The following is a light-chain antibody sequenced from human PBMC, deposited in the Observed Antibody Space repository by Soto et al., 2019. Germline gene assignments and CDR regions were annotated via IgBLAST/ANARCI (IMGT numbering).Light chain of an antibody. CDR2: GAS. J-gene: IGKJ5*01. Sequence: EIVLTQSPGTLSLSPGERATLSCRASQSVSSSYIAWYQQKPGQTPRLLIYGASSRATGIPDRFSGNGSGTDFTLTISRLEPEDFSVYYCQQFGSSPLTFGQGTRLEIK. V-gene: IGKV3-20*01. CDR3: QQFGSSPLT. CDR1: QSVSSSY.